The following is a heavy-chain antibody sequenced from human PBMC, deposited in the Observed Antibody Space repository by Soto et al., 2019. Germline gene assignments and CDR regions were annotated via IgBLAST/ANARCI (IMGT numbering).Heavy chain of an antibody. CDR3: ARGLLDIPTATAENYYYYYMDV. CDR1: GYTFTSYD. CDR2: MNPNSGNT. D-gene: IGHD3-9*01. V-gene: IGHV1-8*01. Sequence: ASVKVSCKASGYTFTSYDINWVRQATGQGLEWMGWMNPNSGNTGYAQKFQGRVTMTRNTSISTAYMELSSLRSEDTAVYYCARGLLDIPTATAENYYYYYMDVWGKGTTVTAP. J-gene: IGHJ6*03.